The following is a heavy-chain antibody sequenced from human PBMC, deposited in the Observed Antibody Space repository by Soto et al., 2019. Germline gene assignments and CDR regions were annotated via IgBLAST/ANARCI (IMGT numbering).Heavy chain of an antibody. Sequence: VASVKVSCKASGYTFTSYDINWVRQATGQGLEWMGWMNPNSGNTGYAQKFQGRVTMTRNTSISTAYMELSSLRSEDTAVYYCARGREPAAIEGYYYMDVWGKGTTVTVS. V-gene: IGHV1-8*01. D-gene: IGHD2-2*02. CDR3: ARGREPAAIEGYYYMDV. CDR2: MNPNSGNT. CDR1: GYTFTSYD. J-gene: IGHJ6*03.